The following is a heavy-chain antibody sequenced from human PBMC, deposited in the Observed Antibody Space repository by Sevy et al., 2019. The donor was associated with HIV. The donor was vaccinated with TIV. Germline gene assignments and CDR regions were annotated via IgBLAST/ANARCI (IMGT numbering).Heavy chain of an antibody. J-gene: IGHJ4*02. Sequence: GGCLRLSCAASGFTFSSYSMSWVRQAPGKGLEWVSSISTSSSYIYYADSVKGRFTISRDNAKNSLYLQMNSLRAEDTAVYYCARDEVGGSYWEFDYWGQGTLVTVSS. CDR3: ARDEVGGSYWEFDY. CDR2: ISTSSSYI. CDR1: GFTFSSYS. D-gene: IGHD1-26*01. V-gene: IGHV3-21*01.